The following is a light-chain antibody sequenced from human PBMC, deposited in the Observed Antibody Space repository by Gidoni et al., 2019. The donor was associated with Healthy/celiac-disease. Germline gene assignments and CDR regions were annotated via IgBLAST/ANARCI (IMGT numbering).Light chain of an antibody. J-gene: IGLJ2*01. CDR3: QSADSSGTVV. CDR2: KDS. V-gene: IGLV3-25*02. CDR1: ALPKQY. Sequence: YELKQPPSVSVSPGQTARITCPEDALPKQYAYWYQQKPGQAPVLVIYKDSERPSGIPERFSGSSSGTTVTLTISGVQAEDEADYYCQSADSSGTVVFGGGTKLTVL.